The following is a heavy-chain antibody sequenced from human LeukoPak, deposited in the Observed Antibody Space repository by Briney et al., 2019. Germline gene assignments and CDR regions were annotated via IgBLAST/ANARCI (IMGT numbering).Heavy chain of an antibody. CDR1: GSTFSRYG. CDR3: VRNTVTNDGFDI. V-gene: IGHV3-33*01. CDR2: IWYDGSNE. D-gene: IGHD4-17*01. Sequence: GRSLRLSCAASGSTFSRYGMHWVRQAPGKGLEWVTVIWYDGSNENYADFVKGRFTISRDNSKNTLYLQMNSLRAEDTAVYYCVRNTVTNDGFDIWGQGTMVTVSP. J-gene: IGHJ3*02.